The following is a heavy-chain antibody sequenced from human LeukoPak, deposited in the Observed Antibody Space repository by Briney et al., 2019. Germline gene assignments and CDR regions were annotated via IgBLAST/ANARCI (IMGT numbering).Heavy chain of an antibody. D-gene: IGHD5-18*01. Sequence: GGSLRLSCAASGFTFSSYGMHWVRQAPGKGLEWVAFIRYDGSNKYYADSVKGRFTISRDNSKNTLYLQMNSLRAEDTAVCYCATNTAMDLYYFDYWGQGTLVTVSS. CDR1: GFTFSSYG. J-gene: IGHJ4*02. V-gene: IGHV3-30*02. CDR2: IRYDGSNK. CDR3: ATNTAMDLYYFDY.